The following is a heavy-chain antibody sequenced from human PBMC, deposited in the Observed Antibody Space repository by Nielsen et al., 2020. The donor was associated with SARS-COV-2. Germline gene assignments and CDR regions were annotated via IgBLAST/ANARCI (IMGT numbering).Heavy chain of an antibody. V-gene: IGHV5-10-1*01. J-gene: IGHJ4*02. D-gene: IGHD3-10*01. Sequence: KVSCKGSGYSFTNYWITWVRQMPGKGLEWMGRIDPSDSYTNYSPSFQGHVTISADKSISTAYLQWSSLKASDTAMYYCARGGDEVDCWGQGTLVTVSS. CDR1: GYSFTNYW. CDR2: IDPSDSYT. CDR3: ARGGDEVDC.